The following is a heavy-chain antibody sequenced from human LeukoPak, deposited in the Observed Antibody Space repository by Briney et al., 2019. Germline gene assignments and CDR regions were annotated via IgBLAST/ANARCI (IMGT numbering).Heavy chain of an antibody. CDR1: GFTFSSYE. D-gene: IGHD6-19*01. V-gene: IGHV3-13*01. CDR2: IGDAGDT. Sequence: GGSLRLSCAASGFTFSSYEMHWVRQGTGKGLEWVSAIGDAGDTYYAGSVKGRFTISRDNAKNSLYLQMNSLRAGDTAVYYCAREGEAGTGAYDIWGQGTMVTVSS. CDR3: AREGEAGTGAYDI. J-gene: IGHJ3*02.